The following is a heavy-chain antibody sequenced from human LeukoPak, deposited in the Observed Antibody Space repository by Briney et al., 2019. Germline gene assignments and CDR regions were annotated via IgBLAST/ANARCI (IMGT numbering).Heavy chain of an antibody. J-gene: IGHJ4*02. V-gene: IGHV3-23*01. CDR1: GFTFSTYA. Sequence: GGSLRLSCGASGFTFSTYAMSWVRQAPGKGLEWVSGISGTGYSTYYADSVKGRFTISRDKSKNTLYLQMNSLRADDTAVYYCAKERCSGGSCSTTPDYWGRGTLVTVSS. D-gene: IGHD2-15*01. CDR3: AKERCSGGSCSTTPDY. CDR2: ISGTGYST.